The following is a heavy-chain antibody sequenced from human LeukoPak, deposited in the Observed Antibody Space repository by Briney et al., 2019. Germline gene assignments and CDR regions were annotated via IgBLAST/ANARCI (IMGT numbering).Heavy chain of an antibody. Sequence: SGGSLTLSCAASGFTFSSYSMNWVRQAPGKGLEWVSSISSSSSYIYYADSVKGRFTISRDNAKNSLYLQMNSLRAEDTAVYYCARDATVTTPYFDYWGQGTLVTVSS. CDR1: GFTFSSYS. CDR2: ISSSSSYI. CDR3: ARDATVTTPYFDY. J-gene: IGHJ4*02. V-gene: IGHV3-21*01. D-gene: IGHD4-17*01.